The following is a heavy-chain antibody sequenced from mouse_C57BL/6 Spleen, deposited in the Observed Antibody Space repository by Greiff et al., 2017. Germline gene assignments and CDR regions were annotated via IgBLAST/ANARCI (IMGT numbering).Heavy chain of an antibody. V-gene: IGHV1-64*01. CDR2: IHPTSGST. Sequence: QVHVKQPGAELVKPGASVKLSCKASGYTFTSYWMHWVKQRPGQGLEWIGMIHPTSGSTNYNAKFKSKATLTVDKSSSTAYMQLSSLTSEDSAIYYCASDSDGYCLAYWGQGTLVTVSA. CDR3: ASDSDGYCLAY. CDR1: GYTFTSYW. J-gene: IGHJ3*01. D-gene: IGHD2-3*01.